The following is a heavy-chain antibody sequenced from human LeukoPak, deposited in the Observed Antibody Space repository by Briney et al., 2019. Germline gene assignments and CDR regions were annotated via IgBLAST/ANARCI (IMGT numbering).Heavy chain of an antibody. CDR3: ARGYYDILTGYYSSLDY. D-gene: IGHD3-9*01. J-gene: IGHJ4*02. Sequence: PSETLSLTCTVSGGSISSYYWSWIRQPPGKGLEWIGYIYHSGSTYYNPSLKSRVTIPVDRSKNQFSLKLSSVTAADTAVYYCARGYYDILTGYYSSLDYWGQGTLVTVSS. CDR2: IYHSGST. V-gene: IGHV4-59*12. CDR1: GGSISSYY.